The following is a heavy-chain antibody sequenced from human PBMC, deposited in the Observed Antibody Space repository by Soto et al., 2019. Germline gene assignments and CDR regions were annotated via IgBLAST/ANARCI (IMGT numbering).Heavy chain of an antibody. D-gene: IGHD6-13*01. V-gene: IGHV1-3*01. CDR2: INAANGDT. CDR3: VRRHVSATGIDRADP. Sequence: ASLKVSCKASGYTFTSYGIHWVRQAPGQRLEWMGWINAANGDTKYSPKFQGRVTITRDTSASTAYMELSGLRSEDTAVYYCVRRHVSATGIDRADPRGQGTLVTDSS. J-gene: IGHJ5*02. CDR1: GYTFTSYG.